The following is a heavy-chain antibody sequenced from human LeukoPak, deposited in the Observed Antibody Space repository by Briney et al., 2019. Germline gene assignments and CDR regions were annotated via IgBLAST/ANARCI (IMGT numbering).Heavy chain of an antibody. Sequence: GGSLRLSCAASGFTFSSYWMHWVRQAPGKGLVWVSRINSDGSSTSYADSVKGRFTISRDNAKNTLYLQTNSLRAEDTAVYYCASQGPRIAHYYYYGMDVWGQGTTVTVSS. CDR2: INSDGSST. CDR1: GFTFSSYW. CDR3: ASQGPRIAHYYYYGMDV. D-gene: IGHD6-13*01. V-gene: IGHV3-74*01. J-gene: IGHJ6*02.